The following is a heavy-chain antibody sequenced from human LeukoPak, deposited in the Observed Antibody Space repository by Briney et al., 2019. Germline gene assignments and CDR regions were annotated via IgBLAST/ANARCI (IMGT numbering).Heavy chain of an antibody. D-gene: IGHD6-13*01. CDR2: IYYSGST. V-gene: IGHV4-39*01. CDR1: GGSISSSSYY. Sequence: PSXTLSLTCTVSGGSISSSSYYWGWIRQPPGKGLEWIVSIYYSGSTYYNPSLKSRVTISVDTSKNQFSLKLSSVTAADTAVYYCASRVYSSSWYYWGQGTLVTVSS. J-gene: IGHJ4*02. CDR3: ASRVYSSSWYY.